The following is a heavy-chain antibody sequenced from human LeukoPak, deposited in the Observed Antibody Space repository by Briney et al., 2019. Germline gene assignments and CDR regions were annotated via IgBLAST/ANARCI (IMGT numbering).Heavy chain of an antibody. Sequence: GASVKVSCKASRYTHSGYYIHGVRQPRGKGFEVMGWSHSKSGTTGYAGNFHGRVTMSRDTSISTAYMDLSRVRADDTAVYYCARNTAPGYGLDVWGQGTPVTVSS. CDR2: SHSKSGTT. J-gene: IGHJ6*02. CDR3: ARNTAPGYGLDV. V-gene: IGHV1-2*02. CDR1: RYTHSGYY. D-gene: IGHD5-18*01.